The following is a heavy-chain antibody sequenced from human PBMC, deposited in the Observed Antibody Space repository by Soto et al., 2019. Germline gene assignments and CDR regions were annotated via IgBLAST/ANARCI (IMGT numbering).Heavy chain of an antibody. CDR1: GFTFSNAW. J-gene: IGHJ4*02. CDR3: IGTYSGSSMRFDY. Sequence: EVQLVESGGGLVKPGGSLRLSCAALGFTFSNAWMTWVRQAPGKGLEGVGRVKSKTDGGTIDYAAPVKDRFTISRDDSKNTLYLQMNSLKTEDTAVYYCIGTYSGSSMRFDYWGQGTLVTVSS. CDR2: VKSKTDGGTI. V-gene: IGHV3-15*01. D-gene: IGHD5-12*01.